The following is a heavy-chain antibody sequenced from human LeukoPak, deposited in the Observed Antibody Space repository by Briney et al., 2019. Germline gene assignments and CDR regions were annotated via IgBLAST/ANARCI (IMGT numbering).Heavy chain of an antibody. V-gene: IGHV3-30*02. CDR3: ARVAPPMIVEGYDAFDI. CDR2: IRYNGNNQ. CDR1: GFTFNNYG. Sequence: RGSLRLSCAASGFTFNNYGMHWVRQAPGKGLEWVAFIRYNGNNQYYADSVKGRFTISRDNSKNPLYLQMNSLKGDDTAVYYCARVAPPMIVEGYDAFDIWGQGTMVTVSS. J-gene: IGHJ3*02. D-gene: IGHD3-22*01.